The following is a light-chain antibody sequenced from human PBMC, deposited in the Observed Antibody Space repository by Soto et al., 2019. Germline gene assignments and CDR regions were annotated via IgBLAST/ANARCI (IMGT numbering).Light chain of an antibody. CDR1: QAVNTR. CDR2: LAS. V-gene: IGKV3-11*01. J-gene: IGKJ1*01. CDR3: QQHSHWPPWT. Sequence: EIVLTQSPATLSSFPGDRVTLSCRASQAVNTRLAWYQHRPGQAPRLLIYLASNRAAGVPVRFSGSGSGTDFTLTISDVEPEDFAVYYCQQHSHWPPWTFGQGTRVEIQ.